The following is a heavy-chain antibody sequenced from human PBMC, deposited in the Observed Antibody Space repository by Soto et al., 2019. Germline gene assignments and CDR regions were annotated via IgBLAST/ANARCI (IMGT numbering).Heavy chain of an antibody. V-gene: IGHV4-34*01. Sequence: QVQLQQWGAGLLKPSETLSLTCAVYGGSFSGYYWSWIRQPPGKGLEWIGEINHSGSTNYNPSRKSPVPISVDTSKNQSSLKLSSVTAADTAVYYCARGRRVVLMVYAISQFPGGWFDPWGQGTLVTVSS. CDR1: GGSFSGYY. CDR3: ARGRRVVLMVYAISQFPGGWFDP. D-gene: IGHD2-8*01. CDR2: INHSGST. J-gene: IGHJ5*02.